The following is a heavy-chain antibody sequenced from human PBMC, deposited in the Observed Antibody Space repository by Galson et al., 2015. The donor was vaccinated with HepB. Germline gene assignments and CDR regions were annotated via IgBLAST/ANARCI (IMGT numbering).Heavy chain of an antibody. J-gene: IGHJ4*02. CDR1: GFTFSSYA. CDR2: ISYDGSNK. V-gene: IGHV3-30-3*01. CDR3: ARAGGGSSYFDY. Sequence: SLRLSCAASGFTFSSYAMHWVRQAPGKGLEWVAVISYDGSNKYYADSVKGRFTISRDNSKNTLYLQMNSLRAEDTAVYYCARAGGGSSYFDYWGQGTLVTVSS. D-gene: IGHD6-6*01.